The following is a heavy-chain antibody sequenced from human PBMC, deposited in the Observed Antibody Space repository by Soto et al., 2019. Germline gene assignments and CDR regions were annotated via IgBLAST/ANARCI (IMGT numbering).Heavy chain of an antibody. CDR3: AKEHQDYYDSSGYLNWFDP. D-gene: IGHD3-22*01. CDR1: GFTFSSYG. CDR2: ISYDGSNK. J-gene: IGHJ5*02. Sequence: GGSLRLSCAASGFTFSSYGMHWVRQAPGKGLEWVAVISYDGSNKYYADSVKGRFTISRDNSKNTLYLQMNSLRAEDTAVYYCAKEHQDYYDSSGYLNWFDPWGQGTLGTVSS. V-gene: IGHV3-30*18.